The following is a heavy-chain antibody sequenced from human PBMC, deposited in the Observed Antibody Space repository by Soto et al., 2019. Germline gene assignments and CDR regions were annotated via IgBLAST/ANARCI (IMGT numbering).Heavy chain of an antibody. D-gene: IGHD1-1*01. CDR2: IYYSGST. CDR3: ARAPNWNISPFDY. J-gene: IGHJ4*02. V-gene: IGHV4-59*01. Sequence: QVQLQESGPGLVKPSETLSLTCTVSGGSISSYYWSWIRQPPGKGLEWIGYIYYSGSTNYNPSLKSRVTISVDTSKNQFSLKLSSVTAADTAVYYCARAPNWNISPFDYWGQGTLVTVSS. CDR1: GGSISSYY.